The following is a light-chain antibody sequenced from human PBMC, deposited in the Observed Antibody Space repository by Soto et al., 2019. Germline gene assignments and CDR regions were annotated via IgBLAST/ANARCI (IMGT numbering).Light chain of an antibody. J-gene: IGKJ2*01. CDR2: WAS. CDR3: QQYYSTPYT. Sequence: DIVMTQSPASLAVSLGERATINCKSSRSILYSSNTKNYLAWYQQKPGQPPKLLIYWASTREYGVPDRFSGSGSGTDFTLTISSLQAEDVAVYYCQQYYSTPYTFGQGTKLEIK. CDR1: RSILYSSNTKNY. V-gene: IGKV4-1*01.